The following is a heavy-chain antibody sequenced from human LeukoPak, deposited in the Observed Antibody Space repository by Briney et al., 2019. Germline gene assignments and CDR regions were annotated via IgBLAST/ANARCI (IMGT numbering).Heavy chain of an antibody. V-gene: IGHV4-59*01. CDR2: IYYSGST. Sequence: TSETLSLTCTVSGGSISSYYWSWIRQPPGKGLEWIGYIYYSGSTNYNPSLKSRVTISVDTSKNRFSLKLSSVTAADTAVYYCARDVAAAGTHFDYWGQGTLVTVSS. CDR3: ARDVAAAGTHFDY. J-gene: IGHJ4*02. D-gene: IGHD6-13*01. CDR1: GGSISSYY.